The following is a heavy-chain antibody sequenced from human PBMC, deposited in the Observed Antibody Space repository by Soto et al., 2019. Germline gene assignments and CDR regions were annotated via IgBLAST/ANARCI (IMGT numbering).Heavy chain of an antibody. CDR3: AAGDYRNCSSYREIKGFDP. CDR2: IHYTRNT. V-gene: IGHV4-59*01. CDR1: SGSISSYY. Sequence: SETLSLTCTVSSGSISSYYWSWIRQPPGKGLEWIGYIHYTRNTNANPSLKGRVTLSIDPSWKQFSLKLRSVTAADTAVYYCAAGDYRNCSSYREIKGFDPWGQGTLVTVSS. J-gene: IGHJ5*02. D-gene: IGHD3-16*02.